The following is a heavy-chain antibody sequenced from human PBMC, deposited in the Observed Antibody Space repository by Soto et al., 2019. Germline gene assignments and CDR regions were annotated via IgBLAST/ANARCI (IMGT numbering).Heavy chain of an antibody. D-gene: IGHD2-15*01. CDR2: IFHDGTA. CDR3: GKILVAATKNTDSDS. CDR1: GVSISSGNW. V-gene: IGHV4-4*02. J-gene: IGHJ4*02. Sequence: SETLSLTCAVSGVSISSGNWWTWVRQTPQRGLEYIGEIFHDGTANYYPSFERRVAISVDTSKNQFSLRLTSVTAADTALYSCGKILVAATKNTDSDSWGPGILVTSPQ.